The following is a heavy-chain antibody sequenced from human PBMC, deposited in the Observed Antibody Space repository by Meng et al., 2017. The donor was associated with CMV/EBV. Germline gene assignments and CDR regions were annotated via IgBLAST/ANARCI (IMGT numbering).Heavy chain of an antibody. J-gene: IGHJ4*02. D-gene: IGHD3-16*01. Sequence: QVPLQEWGPGLVKPMGARSLSCIVTSASFKNKNWKWVRQPAGQGLEWIGLIQVIGHTVYNPSLKSRVTVSLDASKSQFSLTLNSVTAADTATYYCAGSRPGGGACDYWGQGILVTVSS. V-gene: IGHV4-4*07. CDR2: IQVIGHT. CDR3: AGSRPGGGACDY. CDR1: SASFKNKN.